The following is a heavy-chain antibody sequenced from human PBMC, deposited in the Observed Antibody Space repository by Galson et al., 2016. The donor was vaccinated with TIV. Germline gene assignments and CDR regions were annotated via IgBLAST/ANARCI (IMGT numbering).Heavy chain of an antibody. V-gene: IGHV2-5*01. CDR3: ARAPISIFGLATSYFFDY. CDR1: GFSLSSSGVG. J-gene: IGHJ4*02. CDR2: IYWNDDK. Sequence: PALVKPTQTLTLPCTFSGFSLSSSGVGVGWIRQPPGKAPEWLALIYWNDDKRYSPSPNTRLTISKDISRNQVVLTMTNMDPVDTATYYCARAPISIFGLATSYFFDYWGQGTLVTVSS. D-gene: IGHD3-3*01.